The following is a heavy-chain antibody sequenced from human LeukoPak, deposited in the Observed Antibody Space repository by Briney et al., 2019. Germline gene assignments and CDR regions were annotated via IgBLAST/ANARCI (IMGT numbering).Heavy chain of an antibody. CDR1: GYSISSGYY. J-gene: IGHJ4*02. CDR3: ARHWPVEMATAFDY. V-gene: IGHV4-38-2*01. Sequence: PSETLSLTCAVSGYSISSGYYWGWIRQPPGKGLEWIGSIYHSGSTYYNPSLKSRVTISVDTSKNQFSLKLSSVTAADTAVYYCARHWPVEMATAFDYWGQGTLVTVSS. D-gene: IGHD5-24*01. CDR2: IYHSGST.